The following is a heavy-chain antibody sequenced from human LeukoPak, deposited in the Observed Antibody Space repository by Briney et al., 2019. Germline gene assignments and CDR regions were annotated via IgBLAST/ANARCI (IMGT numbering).Heavy chain of an antibody. J-gene: IGHJ4*02. V-gene: IGHV1-18*01. CDR3: ARAGDCSGGDCYMPSDY. CDR2: ISAYNGNT. CDR1: GYTLTSYG. D-gene: IGHD2-15*01. Sequence: GASVKVSCKASGYTLTSYGISWVRQAPGQGLEWMGWISAYNGNTNYAQKLQGRVTMTTDTSTSTAYMELRSLRSDDTAVYYCARAGDCSGGDCYMPSDYWGQGTLVTVSS.